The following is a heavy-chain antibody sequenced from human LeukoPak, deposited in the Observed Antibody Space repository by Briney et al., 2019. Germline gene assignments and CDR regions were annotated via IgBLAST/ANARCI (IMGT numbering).Heavy chain of an antibody. CDR3: VKGDWYFEY. V-gene: IGHV3-7*03. J-gene: IGHJ4*02. D-gene: IGHD2-21*01. CDR2: VNRDGTEK. Sequence: PGGSLRLSCAASGFNVSSNYMSWVRQAPGKGLEWVANVNRDGTEKKFLASVEGRFTISRDNAKKSLDLQMNSLRPQDTAVYFCVKGDWYFEYWGQGILVTVSP. CDR1: GFNVSSNY.